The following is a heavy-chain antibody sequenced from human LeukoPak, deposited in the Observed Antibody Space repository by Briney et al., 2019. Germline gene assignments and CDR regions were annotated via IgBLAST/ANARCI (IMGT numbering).Heavy chain of an antibody. CDR2: INPNSGGT. J-gene: IGHJ6*03. D-gene: IGHD3-10*01. Sequence: ASVKVSCKASGYTFTGYYIHWVRQAPGQGLEWMGWINPNSGGTNYIQKFQGRVTMTRDTSISTAYMELSRLGSDDTAVYYCARGADTYYYGSGRIYYYYMDVWGKGTTVTVSS. CDR3: ARGADTYYYGSGRIYYYYMDV. V-gene: IGHV1-2*02. CDR1: GYTFTGYY.